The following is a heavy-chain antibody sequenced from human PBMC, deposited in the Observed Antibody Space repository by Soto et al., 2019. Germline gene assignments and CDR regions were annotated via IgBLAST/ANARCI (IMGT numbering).Heavy chain of an antibody. CDR3: AKEGTSGLYHFDY. CDR1: SGSISSSTW. J-gene: IGHJ4*02. CDR2: IHHIGST. D-gene: IGHD6-19*01. Sequence: SETLSLTCGVSSGSISSSTWWTWVRQPPGKGLEWIGEIHHIGSTNYNPSLKSRLTMSVDKSRNHFSLQLTSVTAADTAVYYCAKEGTSGLYHFDYWGPGTLVTVSS. V-gene: IGHV4-4*02.